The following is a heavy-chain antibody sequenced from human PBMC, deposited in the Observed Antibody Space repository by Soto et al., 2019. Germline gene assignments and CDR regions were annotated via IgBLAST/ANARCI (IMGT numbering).Heavy chain of an antibody. D-gene: IGHD5-12*01. CDR1: GDSVSSNSAA. V-gene: IGHV6-1*01. Sequence: QVQLQQSGPGLVKPSQTLSLTCAISGDSVSSNSAAWNWIRQSPSRGLEWLGRTYYRSKWYNDYAVSVKSRITINPDTSKNQFSLQLNSVTPEDTAVYYCARVSYSGYDSNYYYYMDVWGKGTTVTVSS. CDR3: ARVSYSGYDSNYYYYMDV. CDR2: TYYRSKWYN. J-gene: IGHJ6*03.